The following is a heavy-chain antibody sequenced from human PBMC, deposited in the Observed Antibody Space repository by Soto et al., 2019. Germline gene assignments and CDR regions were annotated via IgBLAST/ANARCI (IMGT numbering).Heavy chain of an antibody. CDR3: ARQSRRSGWYNYYGMDV. V-gene: IGHV5-51*01. J-gene: IGHJ6*02. CDR1: GYSFTSYW. CDR2: IYPGDSDT. D-gene: IGHD6-19*01. Sequence: GESLKISCQGSGYSFTSYWIGWVRQMPGKGLEWMGIIYPGDSDTRYSPSFQGQVTISADKSISTAYLQWSSLKASDTAMYYCARQSRRSGWYNYYGMDVWGQGTTVTVSS.